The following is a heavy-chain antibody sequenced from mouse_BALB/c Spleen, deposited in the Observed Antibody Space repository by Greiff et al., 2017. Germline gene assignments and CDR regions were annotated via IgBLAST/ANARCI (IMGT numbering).Heavy chain of an antibody. D-gene: IGHD2-14*01. V-gene: IGHV1-7*01. CDR3: ARDDYYRYFFAY. J-gene: IGHJ3*01. CDR1: GYTFTSYW. CDR2: INPSTGYT. Sequence: VQGVESGAELAKPGASVKMSCKASGYTFTSYWMHWVKQRPGQGLEWIGYINPSTGYTEYNQKFKDKATLTADKSSSTAYMQLSSLTSEDSAVYYCARDDYYRYFFAYWGQGTLVTVSA.